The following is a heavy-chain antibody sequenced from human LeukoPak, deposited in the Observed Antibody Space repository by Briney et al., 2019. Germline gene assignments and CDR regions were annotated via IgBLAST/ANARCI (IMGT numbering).Heavy chain of an antibody. Sequence: AGGSLRLSCAASGFTFSNYDMHWVRQAPGKGLEWVAVISYDGTNKYYADSVKGRFTISRDNSKNTLHLQVNSLRAEDTAVYYCAKDDRGNEAPFDYWGQGTLVTVSS. J-gene: IGHJ4*02. CDR1: GFTFSNYD. V-gene: IGHV3-30*18. CDR3: AKDDRGNEAPFDY. CDR2: ISYDGTNK.